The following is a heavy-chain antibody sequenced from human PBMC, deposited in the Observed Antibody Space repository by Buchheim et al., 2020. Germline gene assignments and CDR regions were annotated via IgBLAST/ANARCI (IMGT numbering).Heavy chain of an antibody. J-gene: IGHJ6*02. CDR2: IYHSGST. CDR1: GGSISSGGYS. CDR3: ARVRGHYYYYYGMDV. V-gene: IGHV4-30-2*01. Sequence: QLQLQESGSGLVKPSQTLSLTCAVSGGSISSGGYSWSWIRQPPGKGLEWIGYIYHSGSTYYNPSLKSRVTLSVDRTKNQFSLKLSSVTAADTAVYYCARVRGHYYYYYGMDVWGQGTT.